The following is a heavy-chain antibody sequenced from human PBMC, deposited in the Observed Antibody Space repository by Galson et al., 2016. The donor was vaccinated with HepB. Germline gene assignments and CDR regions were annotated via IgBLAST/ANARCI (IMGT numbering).Heavy chain of an antibody. CDR3: ARGGGYYYFDY. D-gene: IGHD3-10*01. CDR1: GFTFSSYW. Sequence: SLRLSCAASGFTFSSYWMHWVRQAPGKGLVWVSRINSDESNTNYADSVKGRFTISRDNAKNTLYLQMNSLRAEDTAVYYCARGGGYYYFDYWGQGNLGTVSS. CDR2: INSDESNT. V-gene: IGHV3-74*01. J-gene: IGHJ4*02.